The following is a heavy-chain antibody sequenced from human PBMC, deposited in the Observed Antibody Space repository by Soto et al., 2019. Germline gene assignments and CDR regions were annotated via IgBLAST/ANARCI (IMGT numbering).Heavy chain of an antibody. V-gene: IGHV3-23*01. CDR2: ISGTGESK. J-gene: IGHJ4*02. CDR3: AKSWGDRWNTYYLQR. D-gene: IGHD1-1*01. Sequence: EMQLLESGGGLVQPGGSLILSCAASGFSFSTYSLSWVRQSPGKGLEWVSGISGTGESKHYADSARGRFAISRDNSRNKLSLQMSSLRAEDTDVYYCAKSWGDRWNTYYLQRWGQGTLVTVSS. CDR1: GFSFSTYS.